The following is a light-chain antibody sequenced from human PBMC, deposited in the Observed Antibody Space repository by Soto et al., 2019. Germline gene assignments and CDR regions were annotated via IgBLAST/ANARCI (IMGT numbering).Light chain of an antibody. V-gene: IGKV3-15*01. Sequence: EIVMTQSPATLSLSPGQRATLSCRASQSVSSKLAWYQQRPGQAPRLLIYSASTRATGIPARFSGSGSGTEFTLTISSLQFEDFAIYYCQRYNNWPLTFGGGTKVDIK. CDR1: QSVSSK. CDR2: SAS. J-gene: IGKJ4*01. CDR3: QRYNNWPLT.